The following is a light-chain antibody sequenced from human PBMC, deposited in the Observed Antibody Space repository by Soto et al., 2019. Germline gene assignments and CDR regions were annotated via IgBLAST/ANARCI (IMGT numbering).Light chain of an antibody. CDR1: QNVYTN. CDR2: HAS. CDR3: QQYTEWPLR. V-gene: IGKV3-15*01. Sequence: ETEMPQSPSALSVSPGERATLSCRASQNVYTNLAWYQQKPGQAPRLLIYHASSMATGIPARFSGSGSGTEFTLTIRSLQSEDFAVYYCQQYTEWPLRFGGGTKVEIK. J-gene: IGKJ4*02.